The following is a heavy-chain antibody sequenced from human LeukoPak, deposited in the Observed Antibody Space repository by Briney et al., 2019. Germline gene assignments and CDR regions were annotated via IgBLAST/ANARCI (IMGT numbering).Heavy chain of an antibody. V-gene: IGHV3-30*03. CDR1: GFTFSSYG. CDR2: ISYDGSNK. Sequence: GRSLRLSCAASGFTFSSYGMHWVRQAPGKGLEWVAVISYDGSNKYYADSVKGRFTISRDNSKNTLYLQMNSLRAEDTAVYYCARGSRLLWFGESQTPFDIWGQGTMVTVSS. D-gene: IGHD3-10*01. J-gene: IGHJ3*02. CDR3: ARGSRLLWFGESQTPFDI.